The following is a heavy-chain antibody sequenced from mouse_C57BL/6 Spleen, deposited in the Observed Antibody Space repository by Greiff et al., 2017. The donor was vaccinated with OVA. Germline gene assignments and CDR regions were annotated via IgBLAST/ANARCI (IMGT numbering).Heavy chain of an antibody. Sequence: QVQLQQSGAELVMPGASVKLSCKASGYTFTSYWMHWVKQRPGQGLEWIGEIDPSDSYTNYNQKFKGKSTLTVDKSSSTAYMQLSSLTSEDSAVYYCARSGYGNPWYFEVWGTGTTVTVSS. V-gene: IGHV1-69*01. D-gene: IGHD2-10*02. J-gene: IGHJ1*03. CDR1: GYTFTSYW. CDR3: ARSGYGNPWYFEV. CDR2: IDPSDSYT.